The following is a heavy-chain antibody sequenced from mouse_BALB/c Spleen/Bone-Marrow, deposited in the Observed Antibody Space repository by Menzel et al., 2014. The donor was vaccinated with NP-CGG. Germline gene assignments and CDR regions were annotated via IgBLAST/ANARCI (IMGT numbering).Heavy chain of an antibody. CDR1: GYTFTNYW. CDR2: IHPGGGYT. D-gene: IGHD4-1*01. J-gene: IGHJ2*01. CDR3: ARRGTGVDY. V-gene: IGHV1-63*02. Sequence: VQLQQSGAELVRPGTSVKISCKASGYTFTNYWLGWVKQRPGHRLEWIGDIHPGGGYTNYNEKFKGKATLTADTSSSTAYMQLSSLTSEDSAVYFCARRGTGVDYWGQGTTLTVSS.